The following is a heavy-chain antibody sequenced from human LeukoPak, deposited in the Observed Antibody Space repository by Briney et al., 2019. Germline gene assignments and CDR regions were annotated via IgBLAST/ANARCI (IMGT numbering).Heavy chain of an antibody. V-gene: IGHV3-74*01. CDR1: GFTFSKYW. D-gene: IGHD6-19*01. Sequence: GGSLRLSCAASGFTFSKYWMLWVRQAPGKGLESASRINTDGTVTTYADSVKGRFTVSRDNADNTMFLQMNSVRDEDTAVYYCAAKQWLAPPPDSWGQGTPVTVSS. CDR3: AAKQWLAPPPDS. J-gene: IGHJ4*02. CDR2: INTDGTVT.